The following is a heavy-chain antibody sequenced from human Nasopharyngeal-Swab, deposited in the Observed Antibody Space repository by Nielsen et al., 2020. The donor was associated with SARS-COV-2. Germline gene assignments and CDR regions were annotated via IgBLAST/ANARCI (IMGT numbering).Heavy chain of an antibody. CDR3: AKANVLFWFGQFKNDGFDI. V-gene: IGHV3-30*18. J-gene: IGHJ3*02. CDR2: ISYEGSKK. D-gene: IGHD3-10*01. CDR1: EFSFNNYG. Sequence: GGSLRLSCTASEFSFNNYGMHWVRQAPGKGLEWVAVISYEGSKKFYAESVEGRFTISRDYSKSTLYLQMDSLRTEDTAMYYCAKANVLFWFGQFKNDGFDIWGQGTMVAVSS.